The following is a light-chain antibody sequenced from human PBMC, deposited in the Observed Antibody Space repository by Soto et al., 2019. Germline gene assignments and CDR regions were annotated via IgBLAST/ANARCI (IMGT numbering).Light chain of an antibody. V-gene: IGLV2-18*02. CDR2: EVS. CDR3: YSFTTSNTYV. Sequence: ALTQPPSVSGSPGQSVTISCSGTSSDVGSYNRVSWYQQAPGTAPKVMIYEVSNRPSGVPDRFSGSKSGNTASLTISGLQPEDEADYYCYSFTTSNTYVFGTGTKVTVL. J-gene: IGLJ1*01. CDR1: SSDVGSYNR.